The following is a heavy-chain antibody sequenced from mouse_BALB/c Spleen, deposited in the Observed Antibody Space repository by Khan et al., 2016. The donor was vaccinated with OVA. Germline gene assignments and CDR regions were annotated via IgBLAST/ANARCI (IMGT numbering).Heavy chain of an antibody. CDR1: GYTFTSYW. D-gene: IGHD2-3*01. J-gene: IGHJ3*01. CDR3: ARAIYDGYPPFAY. Sequence: QVQLQQPGAELAKPGASVKMSCKASGYTFTSYWMHWVKQRPGQGLEWIGYINPSTGYTEYNQKFKDKATLTADKSSSTAYMQLSSLTSEDSAVYYCARAIYDGYPPFAYWGQGTLVTVSA. V-gene: IGHV1-7*01. CDR2: INPSTGYT.